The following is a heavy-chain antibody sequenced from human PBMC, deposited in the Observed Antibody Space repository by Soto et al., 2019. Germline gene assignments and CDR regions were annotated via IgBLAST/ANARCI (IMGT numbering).Heavy chain of an antibody. CDR2: IIPIFGTA. D-gene: IGHD1-7*01. J-gene: IGHJ6*02. Sequence: QVQLVQSGAEVKKPGSSVKVSCKASGGTFSSYAISWVRQAPGQGLEWMGGIIPIFGTANYAQKFQGRVTITADKSTSTAYMELSSLRSEDTAVYYCARSEKVTGTPLPYYYYGMDVWGQGTTVTVSS. CDR1: GGTFSSYA. CDR3: ARSEKVTGTPLPYYYYGMDV. V-gene: IGHV1-69*06.